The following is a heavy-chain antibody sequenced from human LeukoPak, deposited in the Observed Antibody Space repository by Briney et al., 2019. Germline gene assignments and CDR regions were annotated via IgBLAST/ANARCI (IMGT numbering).Heavy chain of an antibody. CDR2: MNPNSGNT. CDR3: ARGRKVDYGGDY. Sequence: ASVKDSCKASGYTLTSYDINWVRQATGQGLEWMGWMNPNSGNTGYAQKFQGRVTMTRNTSISTAYMELSSLRSEDTAVYYCARGRKVDYGGDYWGQGTLVTVSS. V-gene: IGHV1-8*01. J-gene: IGHJ4*02. D-gene: IGHD4-23*01. CDR1: GYTLTSYD.